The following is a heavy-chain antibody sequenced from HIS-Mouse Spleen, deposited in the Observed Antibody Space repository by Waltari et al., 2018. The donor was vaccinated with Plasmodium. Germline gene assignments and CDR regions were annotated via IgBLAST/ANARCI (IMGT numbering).Heavy chain of an antibody. J-gene: IGHJ6*02. CDR3: AKGGLTTYYYYGMDV. CDR1: GFTFDDYT. Sequence: AASGFTFDDYTMHWVRQAPGKGLEWVSLISWVGGRTYYADSVKCRFTISRDNSKNSLYLQMNSLRTEDTALYYCAKGGLTTYYYYGMDVWGQGTTVTVSS. D-gene: IGHD4-4*01. V-gene: IGHV3-43*01. CDR2: ISWVGGRT.